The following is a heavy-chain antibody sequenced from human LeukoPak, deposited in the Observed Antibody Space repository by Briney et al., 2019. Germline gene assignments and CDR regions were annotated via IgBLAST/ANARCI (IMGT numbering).Heavy chain of an antibody. J-gene: IGHJ5*02. CDR1: GFTFSSYA. CDR3: AKDPESYYYDSSGPENWFDP. V-gene: IGHV3-23*01. D-gene: IGHD3-22*01. CDR2: ISGSGGST. Sequence: GGSLRLSCAASGFTFSSYAMSWVRQAPGKGLEWVSAISGSGGSTYYADSVKGRFTISRDNSKNTLYLQMNSLRAEDTAVYYCAKDPESYYYDSSGPENWFDPWGQGTLVTVSS.